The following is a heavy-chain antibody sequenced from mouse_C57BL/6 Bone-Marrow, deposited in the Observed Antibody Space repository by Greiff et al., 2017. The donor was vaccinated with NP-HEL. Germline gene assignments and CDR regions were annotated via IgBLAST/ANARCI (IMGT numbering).Heavy chain of an antibody. Sequence: EVKVEESGGGLVQPGGSLKLSCAASGFTFSDYYMYWVRQTPEKRLEWVAYISNGGGSTYYPDTVKGRFTISRDNAKNTLYLQMSRLKSEDTAMYYCARYYGSSYVYAMDYWGQGTSVTVSS. D-gene: IGHD1-1*01. CDR3: ARYYGSSYVYAMDY. CDR2: ISNGGGST. CDR1: GFTFSDYY. J-gene: IGHJ4*01. V-gene: IGHV5-12*01.